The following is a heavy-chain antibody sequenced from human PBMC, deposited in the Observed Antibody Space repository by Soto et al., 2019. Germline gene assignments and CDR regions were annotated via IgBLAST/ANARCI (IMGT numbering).Heavy chain of an antibody. CDR1: GYTFTSYA. CDR2: INAGNGNT. Sequence: ASVKVSCKASGYTFTSYAMHWVRQAPGQRLEWMGWINAGNGNTKYSQKFQGRVTITRDTSASTAYMELSSLRSEDTAVYYCARDWNYDFWSGYSYGMDVWGQGTTVTVSS. D-gene: IGHD3-3*01. CDR3: ARDWNYDFWSGYSYGMDV. V-gene: IGHV1-3*01. J-gene: IGHJ6*02.